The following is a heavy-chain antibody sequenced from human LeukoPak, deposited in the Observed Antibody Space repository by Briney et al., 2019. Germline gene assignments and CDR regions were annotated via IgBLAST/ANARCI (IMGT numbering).Heavy chain of an antibody. CDR2: SSGSGDTT. V-gene: IGHV3-23*01. Sequence: GGSPRLSCAASGFTPCNYAMTCVRHAPGTGLEWVSASSGSGDTTYYAASVKVPFTISRDNSKNTLYLEMNSLRAEDTAEYYCAKGGSSAYYPYYFDHWGRGALVTVSS. CDR1: GFTPCNYA. D-gene: IGHD3-22*01. J-gene: IGHJ4*02. CDR3: AKGGSSAYYPYYFDH.